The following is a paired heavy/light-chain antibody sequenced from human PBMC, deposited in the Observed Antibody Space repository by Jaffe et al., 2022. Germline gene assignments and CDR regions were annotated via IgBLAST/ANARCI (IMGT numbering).Light chain of an antibody. CDR3: QQYYNTPPT. Sequence: DIVMTQSPDSLAVSLGERATFNCKSSQSVLYRSNNKNYLAWYQQKPGQPPKLLIYWASTRESGVPDRFSGSGSGTDFTLTISSLQAEDVAVYYCQQYYNTPPTFGQGTRLEIK. CDR2: WAS. CDR1: QSVLYRSNNKNY. J-gene: IGKJ5*01. V-gene: IGKV4-1*01.
Heavy chain of an antibody. CDR1: GFTFSSYA. J-gene: IGHJ5*02. D-gene: IGHD2-2*01. CDR2: MSGSGGST. V-gene: IGHV3-23*01. Sequence: EVQLLESGGGLVQPGGSLRLSCAASGFTFSSYAMSWVRQAPGKGLEWVSAMSGSGGSTYYADSVKGRFTISRDNSKNTLYLQMNSLRAEDTAVYYCAKDGPLDIVVVPAVRWFDPWGQGTLVTVSS. CDR3: AKDGPLDIVVVPAVRWFDP.